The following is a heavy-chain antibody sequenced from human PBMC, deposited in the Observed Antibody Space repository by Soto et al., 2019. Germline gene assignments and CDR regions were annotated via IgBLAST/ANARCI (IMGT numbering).Heavy chain of an antibody. CDR3: ARIGYSSSSEDY. CDR2: INQDGSEK. CDR1: GFILSNYW. D-gene: IGHD2-2*01. J-gene: IGHJ4*02. V-gene: IGHV3-7*03. Sequence: GGSRRRSWAASGFILSNYWMSWVRQAPGKGLEWLANINQDGSEKYYVDSVKGRFTTSRDNTKNSVYLQMDSLRAEDTAVYFCARIGYSSSSEDYWGQGTLVTVSS.